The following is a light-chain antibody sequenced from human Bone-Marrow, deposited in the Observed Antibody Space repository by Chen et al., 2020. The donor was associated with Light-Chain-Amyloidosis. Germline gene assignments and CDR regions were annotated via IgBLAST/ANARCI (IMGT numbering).Light chain of an antibody. CDR2: EVT. Sequence: QSALTQPASVSGSPGQSITISCTGTSSDVGGDNHVSWYQQHPDKAPKLMIYEVTNRPSWVPDRFSGSKSDNTASLNISGLQTEDEADYFSSSYTITTTLVFGSGTRVTVL. CDR1: SSDVGGDNH. J-gene: IGLJ1*01. V-gene: IGLV2-14*01. CDR3: SSYTITTTLV.